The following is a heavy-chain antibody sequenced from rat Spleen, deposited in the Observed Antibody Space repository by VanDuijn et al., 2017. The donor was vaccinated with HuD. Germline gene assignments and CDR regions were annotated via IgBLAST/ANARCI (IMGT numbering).Heavy chain of an antibody. Sequence: EVQLVESGGGLVKPGRSLKLSCAASGFTFSNYYMAWVRQAPKKGLEWVASISYEGSSTYYGDSVKGRFIISRDSGKSTLYLQMNSLKSEDTATYYCARRPFDYWGQGVMVTVSS. V-gene: IGHV5-22*01. CDR1: GFTFSNYY. CDR3: ARRPFDY. CDR2: ISYEGSST. J-gene: IGHJ2*01.